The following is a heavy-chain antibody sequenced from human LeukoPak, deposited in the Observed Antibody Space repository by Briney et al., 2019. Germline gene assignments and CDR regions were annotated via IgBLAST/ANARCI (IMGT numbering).Heavy chain of an antibody. Sequence: PGGSLRLSCAASGFTFSTYWMHWVRQAPGKGPVWVSRINGGGSSTNYADFVKGRFTISRDNAQNTLYLQMNSLRAEDTAVYYCVIGKTVGVSDFDFWGQGTPVTVSS. CDR2: INGGGSST. V-gene: IGHV3-74*01. CDR1: GFTFSTYW. CDR3: VIGKTVGVSDFDF. J-gene: IGHJ4*02. D-gene: IGHD1-26*01.